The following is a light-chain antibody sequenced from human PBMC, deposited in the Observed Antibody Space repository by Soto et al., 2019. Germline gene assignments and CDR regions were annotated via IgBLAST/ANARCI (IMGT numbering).Light chain of an antibody. CDR1: HSVSST. V-gene: IGKV3-15*01. Sequence: EIVMPQAPASLSVFLWDIDTLSCRASHSVSSTLAWYQQKPGQAPRLPIYGASTRATGIPARFSGSGSGTEFTLSISSLQSEASAVYYCQQYYNWPQTFGQGTKVDI. J-gene: IGKJ1*01. CDR3: QQYYNWPQT. CDR2: GAS.